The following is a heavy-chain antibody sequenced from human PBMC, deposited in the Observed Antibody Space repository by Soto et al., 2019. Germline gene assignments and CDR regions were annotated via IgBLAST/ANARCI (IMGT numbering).Heavy chain of an antibody. V-gene: IGHV4-4*07. CDR1: GGSISGYY. CDR2: LYTMGST. CDR3: ARVRDYGLGTNRHYYGMDV. D-gene: IGHD3-10*01. J-gene: IGHJ6*02. Sequence: QVQLQESGPGLVKSSETLSLTCTVSGGSISGYYWSWIRQPAGKGLEWIGRLYTMGSTNYNPSLQSRVTMPVDTSKNEFSLKVSSVTAADTAVYFCARVRDYGLGTNRHYYGMDVWGQGTTVTVSS.